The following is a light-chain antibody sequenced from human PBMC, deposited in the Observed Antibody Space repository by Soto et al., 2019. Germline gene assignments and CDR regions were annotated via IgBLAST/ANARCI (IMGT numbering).Light chain of an antibody. CDR1: SSDVGRYNY. Sequence: QSARAQPASVSGSPGQSITISCTGTSSDVGRYNYVSWFQQHPGKAPKLLIYDVSNWPSGVSDRFSGPKSGNTASLTISGLQAEDEADYYCSSFTTSSTFVFGTGTKVTVL. J-gene: IGLJ1*01. CDR3: SSFTTSSTFV. V-gene: IGLV2-14*01. CDR2: DVS.